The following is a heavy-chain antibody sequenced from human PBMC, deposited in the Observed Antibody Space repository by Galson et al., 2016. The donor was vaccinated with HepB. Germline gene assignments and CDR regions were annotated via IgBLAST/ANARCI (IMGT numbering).Heavy chain of an antibody. Sequence: SVKVSCKASGYTFTAYYIHWVRQAPGQGLEWLGWINPNSGGTKYPQRFQGWVTLTRDTSMSTVYLELSRLKAHDTAVYYCARDGSLAPAGVDTFYYFVMDGWGQGTTVAISS. CDR3: ARDGSLAPAGVDTFYYFVMDG. D-gene: IGHD6-13*01. CDR1: GYTFTAYY. CDR2: INPNSGGT. V-gene: IGHV1-2*04. J-gene: IGHJ6*02.